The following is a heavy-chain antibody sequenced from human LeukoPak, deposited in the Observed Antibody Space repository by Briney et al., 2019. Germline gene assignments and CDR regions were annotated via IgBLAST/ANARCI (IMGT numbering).Heavy chain of an antibody. CDR1: GFTFSSYG. V-gene: IGHV3-30*18. J-gene: IGHJ4*02. CDR3: AKDFSSFDY. D-gene: IGHD3-3*02. Sequence: PGGSLRLSCAASGFTFSSYGMHWVRQAPGKGLEWVAVISYDGSNKYYADSVKGRFTISRDNSKNTLYLQMNSLRAEDTAVYYCAKDFSSFDYWGQGTLVTVSS. CDR2: ISYDGSNK.